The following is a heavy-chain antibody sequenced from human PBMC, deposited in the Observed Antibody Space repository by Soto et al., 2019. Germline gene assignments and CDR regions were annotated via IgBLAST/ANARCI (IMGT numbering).Heavy chain of an antibody. CDR3: ARLNTGVLLWFGESDYGMDV. Sequence: QLQLQESGPGLVKPSETLSLTCTVSGGSISSSSYYWGWIRQPPGKGLEWIGSIYYSGSTYYNPSLKRRVTISVDTSKNQFSLKLSSVTAADTAVYYCARLNTGVLLWFGESDYGMDVWGQGTTVTVSS. CDR2: IYYSGST. J-gene: IGHJ6*02. D-gene: IGHD3-10*01. V-gene: IGHV4-39*01. CDR1: GGSISSSSYY.